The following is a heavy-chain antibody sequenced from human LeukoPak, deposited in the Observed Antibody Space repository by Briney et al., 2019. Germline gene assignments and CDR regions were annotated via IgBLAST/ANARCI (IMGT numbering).Heavy chain of an antibody. CDR1: GFTFSSYG. V-gene: IGHV3-23*01. J-gene: IGHJ6*03. CDR3: AKGPALGVRGVIFPYQYYMDV. Sequence: GSLRLSCAASGFTFSSYGLTWVRQAPGMGLEWVSSISGSGGTTYYADSVKGRFTISRDNSKNTLYLQMNSLRADDTALYYCAKGPALGVRGVIFPYQYYMDVWGKGTTVTISS. D-gene: IGHD3-10*01. CDR2: ISGSGGTT.